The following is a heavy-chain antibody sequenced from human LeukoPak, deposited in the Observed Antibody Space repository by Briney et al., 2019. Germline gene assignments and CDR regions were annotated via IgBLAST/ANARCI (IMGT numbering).Heavy chain of an antibody. CDR3: TRPDYYDSSRDY. D-gene: IGHD3-22*01. V-gene: IGHV3-73*01. CDR1: GFTFSVSA. CDR2: IRSKANSYAT. J-gene: IGHJ4*02. Sequence: GGSLRLSCAASGFTFSVSAMHWVRQASGKGLEWVGRIRSKANSYATAYAASVKGRFTISRDDSKNTAYLQMKSLKTEDTAVYSCTRPDYYDSSRDYWGQGTLVTVSS.